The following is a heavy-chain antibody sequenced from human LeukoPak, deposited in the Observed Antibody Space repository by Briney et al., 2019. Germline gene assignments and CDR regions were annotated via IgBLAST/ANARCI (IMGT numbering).Heavy chain of an antibody. CDR3: ATLSGQWRLYFDY. V-gene: IGHV1-18*01. Sequence: GASVKVSCKASGYTFTSYGISWVRQAPGQGLEWMGWISAYNGNTNYAQKFQGRVTMTEDTSTDTAYMELSSLRSEDTAVYYCATLSGQWRLYFDYWGQGTLVTVSS. D-gene: IGHD6-19*01. J-gene: IGHJ4*02. CDR1: GYTFTSYG. CDR2: ISAYNGNT.